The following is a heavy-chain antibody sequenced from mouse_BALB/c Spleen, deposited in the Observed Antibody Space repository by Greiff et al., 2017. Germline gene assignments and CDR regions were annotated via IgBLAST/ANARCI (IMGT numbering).Heavy chain of an antibody. J-gene: IGHJ1*01. CDR2: IDTSDSYT. V-gene: IGHV1-69*01. D-gene: IGHD1-2*01. CDR3: AKEEGITTATNWYFDV. Sequence: QVQLKQPGAELVMPGASVKMSCKASGYTFTDYWMHWVKQRPGQGLEWIGAIDTSDSYTSYNQKFKGKATLTVDESSSTAYMQLSSLTSEDSAVYYCAKEEGITTATNWYFDVWGAGTTVTVSS. CDR1: GYTFTDYW.